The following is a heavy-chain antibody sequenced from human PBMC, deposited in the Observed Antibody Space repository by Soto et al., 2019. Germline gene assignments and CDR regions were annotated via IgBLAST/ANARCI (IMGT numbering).Heavy chain of an antibody. V-gene: IGHV3-30-3*01. Sequence: QVQLVASGGGVVQPGRSLRLSCAASGFTFSSYAMHWVRQAPGKGLEWVAVISYDGSNKYYADSVKGRFTISRDNSKNTLYLQMNSLRTEDTAVYYCARDRLRYNWNDFTYYYYGMDVWGQGTTVTFAS. CDR1: GFTFSSYA. D-gene: IGHD1-1*01. CDR2: ISYDGSNK. J-gene: IGHJ6*02. CDR3: ARDRLRYNWNDFTYYYYGMDV.